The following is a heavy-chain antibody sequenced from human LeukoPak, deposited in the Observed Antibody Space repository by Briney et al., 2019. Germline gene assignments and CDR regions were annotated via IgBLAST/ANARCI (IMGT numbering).Heavy chain of an antibody. CDR3: ARDRRGYTYGLYYYYGMDV. CDR2: IYYNGST. D-gene: IGHD5-18*01. CDR1: GGSISSYY. Sequence: SETLSLTCTVSGGSISSYYWNWIRQPPGKGLEWIGYIYYNGSTSYNPSLKSRLTISVDTSNNQFSLKLSSVTAADTAVYYCARDRRGYTYGLYYYYGMDVWGQGTTVTVSS. V-gene: IGHV4-59*01. J-gene: IGHJ6*02.